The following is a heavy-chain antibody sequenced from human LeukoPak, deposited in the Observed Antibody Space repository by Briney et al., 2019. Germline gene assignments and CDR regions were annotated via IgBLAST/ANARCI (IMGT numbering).Heavy chain of an antibody. Sequence: ASVKVSCKASGYGFTSYYMHWVRQAPGQGLEWMGFINPSGSSAAYAQKFQGRLTMTRDMFTSTDYMELTSLTSDDTAVYYCARDNSVGETAWWFDPWGQGTLVTVSS. CDR3: ARDNSVGETAWWFDP. CDR1: GYGFTSYY. D-gene: IGHD1-26*01. V-gene: IGHV1-46*01. CDR2: INPSGSSA. J-gene: IGHJ5*02.